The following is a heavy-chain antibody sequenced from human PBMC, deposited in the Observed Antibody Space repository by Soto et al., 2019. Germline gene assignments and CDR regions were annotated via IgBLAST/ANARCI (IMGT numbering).Heavy chain of an antibody. Sequence: PSETLSLTCTVSGAPITSGGCSWSWIHQPPGKGLKWIGFIYQSGSTHYNPSLKSGVTISVDTCKNQFSLKLSSVTAADTAVYYCARLPDIVVVPAAMYPYYYYMDVWGKGTTVTVSS. J-gene: IGHJ6*03. V-gene: IGHV4-30-2*03. CDR1: GAPITSGGCS. CDR2: IYQSGST. D-gene: IGHD2-2*01. CDR3: ARLPDIVVVPAAMYPYYYYMDV.